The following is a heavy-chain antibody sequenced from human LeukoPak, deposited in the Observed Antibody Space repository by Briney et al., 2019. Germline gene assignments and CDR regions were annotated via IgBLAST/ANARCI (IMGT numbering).Heavy chain of an antibody. CDR2: IKQDGSEK. J-gene: IGHJ3*02. Sequence: GGSLRLSCAASGFTFSSYWMSWVRQAPGKGLEWVANIKQDGSEKYYVDSVKGRFTISRDNAKNSLYLQMNSLRAEDTALYYCAKDKMLGAFDIWGQGTMVTVSS. CDR3: AKDKMLGAFDI. D-gene: IGHD3-10*02. V-gene: IGHV3-7*03. CDR1: GFTFSSYW.